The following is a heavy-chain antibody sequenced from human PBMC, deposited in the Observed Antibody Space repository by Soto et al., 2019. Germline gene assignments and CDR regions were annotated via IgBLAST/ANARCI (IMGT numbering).Heavy chain of an antibody. D-gene: IGHD6-13*01. CDR3: TLSSWVYGYYYYGMDV. J-gene: IGHJ6*02. Sequence: QVQLVQSGAEVKKPGSSVKVSCKASGGTFSSYAISWVRQAPGQGLEWMGGIIPIFGTANYAQKFQGRVTITADESTSTAYMELSSLRSEDTVVYYCTLSSWVYGYYYYGMDVWGQGTTVTVSS. CDR2: IIPIFGTA. V-gene: IGHV1-69*01. CDR1: GGTFSSYA.